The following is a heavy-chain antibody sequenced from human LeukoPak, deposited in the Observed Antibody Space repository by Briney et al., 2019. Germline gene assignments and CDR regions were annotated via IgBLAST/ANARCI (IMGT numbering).Heavy chain of an antibody. CDR1: GFTFSNYG. Sequence: GRSLRLSCTASGFTFSNYGMHWVRQAPGKGLEWVAVILYDGNDEYYTDSVKGRFAISRDNSKNTLYLQMNSLRAEDTAVYYCAXDGAVGYCSGGSCYSHNWFDPWGQGTLVTVSS. J-gene: IGHJ5*02. V-gene: IGHV3-30*03. CDR2: ILYDGNDE. CDR3: AXDGAVGYCSGGSCYSHNWFDP. D-gene: IGHD2-15*01.